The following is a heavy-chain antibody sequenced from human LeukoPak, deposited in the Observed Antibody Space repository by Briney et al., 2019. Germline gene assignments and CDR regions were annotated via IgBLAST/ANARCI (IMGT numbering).Heavy chain of an antibody. CDR1: GFTFSTYG. CDR3: AKIAETSGSYGQGYDY. Sequence: GGSLRLSCAASGFTFSTYGMSWVRQAPGKGLEWVSGINNNGANTYYADSVKGRFTISRDNSKNTLYLQMNSLRAEDTAVYYCAKIAETSGSYGQGYDYWGQGTLVTVSS. V-gene: IGHV3-23*01. J-gene: IGHJ4*02. CDR2: INNNGANT. D-gene: IGHD1-26*01.